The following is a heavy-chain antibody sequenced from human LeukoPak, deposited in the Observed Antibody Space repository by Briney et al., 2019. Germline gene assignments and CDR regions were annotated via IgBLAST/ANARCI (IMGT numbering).Heavy chain of an antibody. CDR1: GGSISCGSYY. J-gene: IGHJ5*02. D-gene: IGHD1-26*01. V-gene: IGHV4-61*02. CDR3: ARAAGSSESNWFDP. CDR2: IYTSGST. Sequence: SQTLSLTCTVSGGSISCGSYYWSWIRQPAGKGLEWIGRIYTSGSTNYNPSLKSRVTMSVDRSKNQFSLKLSSVTAADPAVYYCARAAGSSESNWFDPWGQGALVTVSS.